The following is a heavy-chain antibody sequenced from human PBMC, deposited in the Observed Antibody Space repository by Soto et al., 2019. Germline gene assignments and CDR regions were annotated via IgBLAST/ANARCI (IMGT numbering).Heavy chain of an antibody. D-gene: IGHD2-21*01. CDR3: ARRRYCGYDCYHKHYYGMDV. Sequence: ASVKVSCKASGDTFSSYAVNWGRQAPGRGLEWMGRIITVLGTTDYAQNFKGRLTITAEKSTKTVYMELSSLRSEDTAVYYCARRRYCGYDCYHKHYYGMDVWGQGTTVTVSS. V-gene: IGHV1-69*04. J-gene: IGHJ6*02. CDR1: GDTFSSYA. CDR2: IITVLGTT.